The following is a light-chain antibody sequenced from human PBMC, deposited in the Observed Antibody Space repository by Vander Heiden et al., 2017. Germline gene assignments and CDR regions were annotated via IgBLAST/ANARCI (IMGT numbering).Light chain of an antibody. Sequence: EFVLTQSPGPLSSSPGERATLSCRASQTIGSSSLAWYQQKPGEAPRLLIYGASRRATGIPDRFSVSGSGTDFTLSIRSLEPEDFAVYYCQHYGSSRRTFGQGTKLQIK. CDR2: GAS. CDR3: QHYGSSRRT. V-gene: IGKV3-20*01. CDR1: QTIGSSS. J-gene: IGKJ2*01.